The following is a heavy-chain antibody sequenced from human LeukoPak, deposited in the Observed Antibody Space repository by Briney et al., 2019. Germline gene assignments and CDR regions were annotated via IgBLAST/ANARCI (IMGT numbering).Heavy chain of an antibody. Sequence: GGSLRLSCAASGFTFSSYAMSWVRQAPGKGLEWVSAISGSGGSTYYADSVKGRFTISRDNSKNTLYLQMNSLRAEDTAVYYCVSPIDILTGYTHYWGQGTLVTVSS. CDR3: VSPIDILTGYTHY. CDR2: ISGSGGST. J-gene: IGHJ4*02. CDR1: GFTFSSYA. V-gene: IGHV3-23*01. D-gene: IGHD3-9*01.